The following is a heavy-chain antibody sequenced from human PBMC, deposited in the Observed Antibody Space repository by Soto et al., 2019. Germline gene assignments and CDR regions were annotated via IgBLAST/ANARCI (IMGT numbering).Heavy chain of an antibody. J-gene: IGHJ4*02. D-gene: IGHD1-26*01. Sequence: GGSLRLSCAGSGFTFTSAWMNWVRQAPGKGLEWVGRVKSKNDGGAIDYGTPVKGRFIISRDDSKNTAYLQMNSLKIEDTGVYYCVGGSPFEYWGQGTLVTVSS. CDR1: GFTFTSAW. CDR3: VGGSPFEY. V-gene: IGHV3-15*05. CDR2: VKSKNDGGAI.